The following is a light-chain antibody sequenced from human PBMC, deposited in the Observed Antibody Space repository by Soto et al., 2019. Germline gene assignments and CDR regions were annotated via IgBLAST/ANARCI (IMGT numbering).Light chain of an antibody. CDR3: QQYGSSLSCT. CDR2: GAS. V-gene: IGKV3-20*01. J-gene: IGKJ2*02. Sequence: EIVLTQSPGTLSLSPGERATLSCRASQSVSSSYLAWYQQKPGQAPRLLIYGASSRATGIPDRFSGSGSGTDFTLTISRLATEDFTVYYCQQYGSSLSCTFGQGTKLEIK. CDR1: QSVSSSY.